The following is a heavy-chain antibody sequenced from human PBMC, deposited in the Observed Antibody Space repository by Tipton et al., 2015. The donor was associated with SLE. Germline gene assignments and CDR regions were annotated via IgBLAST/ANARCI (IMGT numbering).Heavy chain of an antibody. J-gene: IGHJ5*02. V-gene: IGHV4-39*07. CDR3: VRGGGSSSGRWFDP. CDR1: GGSISSSSYY. CDR2: IYYSGST. Sequence: TLSLTCTVSGGSISSSSYYWGWLRQPPGKGLEWIGSIYYSGSTYYNPSLKSRVTISVDTSKNQFSLKLTYVTAADTAVYYCVRGGGSSSGRWFDPWGRGTLVTVSS. D-gene: IGHD3-10*01.